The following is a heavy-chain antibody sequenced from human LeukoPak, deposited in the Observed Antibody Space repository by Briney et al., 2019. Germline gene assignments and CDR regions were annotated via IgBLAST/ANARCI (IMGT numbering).Heavy chain of an antibody. V-gene: IGHV4-4*02. CDR3: ARGHNENRYKSTIDI. J-gene: IGHJ3*02. D-gene: IGHD1-1*01. CDR1: GDSISSSTW. Sequence: PSGTLSLTCGVSGDSISSSTWWNWVRQPPGKGLEWIGEIYRSGSTNSNPSLKSRVIISVDKTKSQFSLKLNSVTAADTAMYYCARGHNENRYKSTIDIWGQGTMVTVSS. CDR2: IYRSGST.